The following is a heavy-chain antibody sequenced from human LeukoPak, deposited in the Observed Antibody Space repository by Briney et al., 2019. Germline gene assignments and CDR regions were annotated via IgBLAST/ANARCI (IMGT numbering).Heavy chain of an antibody. V-gene: IGHV1-2*06. J-gene: IGHJ4*02. CDR1: GYTFTSYY. CDR2: INPNSGGT. CDR3: ASTPYYYDSSGYDDY. Sequence: ASVKVSCKASGYTFTSYYMHWVRQAPGQGLEWMGRINPNSGGTNYAQKFQGRVTMTRDTSISTAYMELSRLRSDDTAVYYCASTPYYYDSSGYDDYWGQGTLVTVSS. D-gene: IGHD3-22*01.